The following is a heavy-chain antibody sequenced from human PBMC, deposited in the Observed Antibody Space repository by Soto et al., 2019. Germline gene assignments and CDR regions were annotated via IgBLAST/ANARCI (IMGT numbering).Heavy chain of an antibody. D-gene: IGHD6-13*01. CDR2: ISAYNGNT. CDR3: ARVVSGAGRINWLVP. CDR1: AYTFTNFA. V-gene: IGHV1-18*01. J-gene: IGHJ5*02. Sequence: ASVKVSWKASAYTFTNFAISWVRQAPGQGLEWMGWISAYNGNTNYAQKLQGRVTMTTDTSTSTAYMELRSLRPDDTAVYYCARVVSGAGRINWLVPWYQATLRTVSS.